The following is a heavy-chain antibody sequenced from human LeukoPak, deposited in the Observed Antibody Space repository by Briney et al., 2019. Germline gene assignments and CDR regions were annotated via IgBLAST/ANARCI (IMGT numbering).Heavy chain of an antibody. V-gene: IGHV4-59*01. CDR1: GGSISSYY. CDR3: SRSRDRTLTFDY. Sequence: SETLCLTCTVSGGSISSYYWSWIRQPPGKGLEWVGNIFCGGSTNHNPSLKSRVTISVDTSKNQFSLKLSSVTAADTAVYYCSRSRDRTLTFDYWGQGTLITVSS. J-gene: IGHJ4*02. D-gene: IGHD1-14*01. CDR2: IFCGGST.